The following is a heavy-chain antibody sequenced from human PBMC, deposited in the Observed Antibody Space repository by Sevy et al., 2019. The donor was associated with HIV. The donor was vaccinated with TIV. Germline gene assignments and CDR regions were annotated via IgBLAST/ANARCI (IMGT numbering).Heavy chain of an antibody. CDR2: ISYDGSNK. V-gene: IGHV3-30*18. CDR3: AKGSYYYDSSGYKKNWYFDL. Sequence: GGSLRLSCAASEFTFSSYGMHWVRQAPGKGLEWVAVISYDGSNKYYADSVKGRFTISRDNSKNTLYLQMNSLRAEDTAVYYCAKGSYYYDSSGYKKNWYFDLWGRGTLVTVSS. D-gene: IGHD3-22*01. CDR1: EFTFSSYG. J-gene: IGHJ2*01.